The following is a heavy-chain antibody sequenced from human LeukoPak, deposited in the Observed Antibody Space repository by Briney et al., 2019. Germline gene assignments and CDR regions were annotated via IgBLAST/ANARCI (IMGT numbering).Heavy chain of an antibody. J-gene: IGHJ5*02. V-gene: IGHV4-61*02. Sequence: SETLSLTCTVSGGSISSGSYYWSWIRQPAGKGLEWIGRIYTSGSTNYNPSLKSRVTISADTSKNQFSLKLSSVTAADTAVYYCARAAGIYYDSSGYYSGEVYNWFDPWGQGTLVTVSS. CDR3: ARAAGIYYDSSGYYSGEVYNWFDP. CDR2: IYTSGST. CDR1: GGSISSGSYY. D-gene: IGHD3-22*01.